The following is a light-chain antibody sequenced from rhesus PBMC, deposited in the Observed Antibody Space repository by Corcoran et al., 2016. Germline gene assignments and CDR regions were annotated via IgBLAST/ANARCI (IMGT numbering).Light chain of an antibody. J-gene: IGKJ1*01. CDR3: QHYYSTPWT. CDR1: QGITND. V-gene: IGKV1-25*01. Sequence: DIQMTQSPSSLSASVGDRVTITCRASQGITNDLAWYQQNPGKTPKLLIDEASSLQSGIPSRFSGSGSGTDFTLTISSLQSEDFATYYGQHYYSTPWTFGQGTKVEIK. CDR2: EAS.